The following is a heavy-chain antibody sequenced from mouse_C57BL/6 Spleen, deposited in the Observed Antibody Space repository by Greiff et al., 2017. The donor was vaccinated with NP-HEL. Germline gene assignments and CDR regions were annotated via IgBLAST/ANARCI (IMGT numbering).Heavy chain of an antibody. CDR3: ARSDGYYAWFAY. Sequence: QVQLQQSGAELVRPGTSVKVSCKASGYAFTNYLIEWVKQRPGQGLEWIGVINPGSGGTNYNEKFKGKATLTADKSSSTAYMQLSSLTSEDSAVYFCARSDGYYAWFAYWGQGTLVTVSA. J-gene: IGHJ3*01. CDR2: INPGSGGT. V-gene: IGHV1-54*01. CDR1: GYAFTNYL. D-gene: IGHD2-3*01.